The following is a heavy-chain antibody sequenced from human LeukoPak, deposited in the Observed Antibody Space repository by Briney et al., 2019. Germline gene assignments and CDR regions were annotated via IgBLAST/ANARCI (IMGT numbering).Heavy chain of an antibody. V-gene: IGHV1-2*02. CDR3: ARDYNRPYCSSTSCPYYGMDA. J-gene: IGHJ6*02. CDR2: INPNSGGT. CDR1: GYTFTGYY. Sequence: ASVKVSCKASGYTFTGYYMHWVRQAPGQGLEWMGWINPNSGGTNYAQKFQGRVTMTRDTSISTAYMELSRLRSDDTAVYYCARDYNRPYCSSTSCPYYGMDAWGQGTTVTVSS. D-gene: IGHD2-2*01.